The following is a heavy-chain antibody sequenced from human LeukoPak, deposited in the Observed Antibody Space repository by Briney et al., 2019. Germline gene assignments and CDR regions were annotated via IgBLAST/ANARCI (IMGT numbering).Heavy chain of an antibody. CDR3: VRDVGGSLDH. CDR1: GFTFSTYW. D-gene: IGHD1-26*01. J-gene: IGHJ4*02. V-gene: IGHV3-7*01. CDR2: IKEDESAK. Sequence: GGSLRLSCAASGFTFSTYWMAWVRQAPGKGLEWVANIKEDESAKHQADSVKGRFTISRDNAQNSVYLQMSSLRGEDSAVYYCVRDVGGSLDHWGRGTLVTVSS.